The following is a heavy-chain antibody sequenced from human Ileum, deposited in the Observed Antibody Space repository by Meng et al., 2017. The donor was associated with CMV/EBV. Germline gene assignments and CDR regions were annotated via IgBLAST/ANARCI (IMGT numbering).Heavy chain of an antibody. CDR3: AKSRTIALDY. V-gene: IGHV1-69*02. D-gene: IGHD1-1*01. Sequence: SCKASGGTFSSYTINWVRQAPGQGLEWMGRIIPILNIPNYAQKFQGRVTITADKSTNTAYMELSGLRFEDTAVYYCAKSRTIALDYWGQGTLVTVSS. CDR1: GGTFSSYT. J-gene: IGHJ4*02. CDR2: IIPILNIP.